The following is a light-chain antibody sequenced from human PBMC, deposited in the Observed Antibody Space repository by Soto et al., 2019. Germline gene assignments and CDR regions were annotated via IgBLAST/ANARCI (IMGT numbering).Light chain of an antibody. CDR1: QSVYSSY. CDR3: QQYGNLWT. Sequence: EIVLTQSPGTLSLSPGERATLSCRASQSVYSSYLAWYQQKPGQAPRLLIYDASSRATGIPDRFSGSGSGTYFTLTISRLEPEDFAVYYCQQYGNLWTFGQGTKLEI. CDR2: DAS. V-gene: IGKV3-20*01. J-gene: IGKJ2*02.